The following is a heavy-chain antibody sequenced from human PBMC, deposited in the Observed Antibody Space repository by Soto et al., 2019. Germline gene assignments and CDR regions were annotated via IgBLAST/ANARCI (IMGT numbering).Heavy chain of an antibody. D-gene: IGHD6-6*01. CDR2: IYYSGST. CDR1: GGSISSSSYY. V-gene: IGHV4-39*01. Sequence: SETLSLTCTVSGGSISSSSYYWGWIRQPPGKGLEWIGSIYYSGSTYYNPSLKSRVTISVDTSRNQFSLKLSSVTAADTAVYYCAVYSSSSHYYYGMDVWGQGTTVTV. CDR3: AVYSSSSHYYYGMDV. J-gene: IGHJ6*02.